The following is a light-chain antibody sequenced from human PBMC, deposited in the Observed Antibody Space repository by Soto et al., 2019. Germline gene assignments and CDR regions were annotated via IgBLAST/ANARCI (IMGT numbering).Light chain of an antibody. CDR2: GAS. V-gene: IGKV3-15*01. J-gene: IGKJ1*01. Sequence: EIVLTQSPATLSVSPAERATLSCRASQSISNNLAWYQQKPGQAPRLLIHGASTRTTGIPARFSGGGSGTAFTLTISSLQSEDFAVYYCQQYNNWPRTFGQGTRVEIK. CDR1: QSISNN. CDR3: QQYNNWPRT.